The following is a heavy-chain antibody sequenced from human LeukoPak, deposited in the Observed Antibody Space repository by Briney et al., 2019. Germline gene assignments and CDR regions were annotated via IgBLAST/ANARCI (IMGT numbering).Heavy chain of an antibody. D-gene: IGHD3-22*01. V-gene: IGHV1-69*01. CDR1: GGTFSSYA. J-gene: IGHJ4*02. Sequence: SVTVSCTASGGTFSSYAISWVRQAPGQGLEWMGGIIPIFGRANYTQKFQGRVTITADESTSTAYMELSSLRSEDTAVYYCAREDSSGYYTLDYWGQGTLVTVSS. CDR2: IIPIFGRA. CDR3: AREDSSGYYTLDY.